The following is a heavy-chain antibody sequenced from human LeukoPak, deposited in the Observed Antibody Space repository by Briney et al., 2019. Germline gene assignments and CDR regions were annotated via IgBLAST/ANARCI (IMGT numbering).Heavy chain of an antibody. CDR1: GDSISSDNYY. Sequence: SGTLSLTCTVSGDSISSDNYYWNWIRQPPGKGLEWIVYIYYSGSTYYNPSLKSRITISVDTSKNQFSLKLSSVTAADTAVYYCARAPYSSSSARHIDYWGQGTLITVSS. CDR2: IYYSGST. CDR3: ARAPYSSSSARHIDY. J-gene: IGHJ4*02. V-gene: IGHV4-30-4*01. D-gene: IGHD6-6*01.